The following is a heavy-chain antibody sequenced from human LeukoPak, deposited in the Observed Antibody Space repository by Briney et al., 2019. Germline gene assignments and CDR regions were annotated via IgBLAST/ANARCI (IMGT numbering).Heavy chain of an antibody. Sequence: GGSLRLSCAASGFTVNNKYMTSVRQAPGKGLEWVSLIYNDGRTYYADSVKGRCTISRDNLKDVLYLQMNSLKVEDTALYYCARGLFLSGYLDAFDIWGQGTVVTVSS. J-gene: IGHJ3*02. CDR2: IYNDGRT. V-gene: IGHV3-53*01. CDR1: GFTVNNKY. D-gene: IGHD3-22*01. CDR3: ARGLFLSGYLDAFDI.